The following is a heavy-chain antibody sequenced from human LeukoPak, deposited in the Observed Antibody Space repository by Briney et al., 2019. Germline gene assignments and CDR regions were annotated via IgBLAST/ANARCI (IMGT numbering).Heavy chain of an antibody. CDR1: GYIFTSYW. Sequence: GESLKISCKGSGYIFTSYWIAWVRQMPGKGLEWMGIIYPGDSDTRYSPSFQGQVTIPADKSISTAYLQWSSLKASDTAMYYCARRSGSFQGVYNFDYWGQGTLVTVSS. CDR3: ARRSGSFQGVYNFDY. J-gene: IGHJ4*02. CDR2: IYPGDSDT. D-gene: IGHD1-26*01. V-gene: IGHV5-51*01.